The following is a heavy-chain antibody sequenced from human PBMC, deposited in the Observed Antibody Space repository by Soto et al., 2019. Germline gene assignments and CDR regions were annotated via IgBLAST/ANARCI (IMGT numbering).Heavy chain of an antibody. D-gene: IGHD4-17*01. J-gene: IGHJ6*02. V-gene: IGHV1-69*13. CDR1: GVTFSSYA. CDR3: ARVRNYGDYVLDYYGMDV. CDR2: IIPIFGTA. Sequence: AASLKVAWKASGVTFSSYAISWVRQAPGQGLEWMGGIIPIFGTANYAQKFQGRVTITADESTSTAYMELSSLSSEDTAVYYCARVRNYGDYVLDYYGMDVWGQGPTVTVSS.